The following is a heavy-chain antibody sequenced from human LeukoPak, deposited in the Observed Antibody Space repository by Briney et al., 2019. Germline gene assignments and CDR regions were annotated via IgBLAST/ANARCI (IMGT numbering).Heavy chain of an antibody. Sequence: ASVKVSCKVSGYTLNELSMHWVRQSPGKGLEWMGSFHPEDGETIYAQKFQGRASMTEDTSTDTAYIELSSLKSEDTAVYYCATDRFCTSTTCFGNWFDPWGQGPLVTVSS. CDR3: ATDRFCTSTTCFGNWFDP. V-gene: IGHV1-24*01. CDR1: GYTLNELS. J-gene: IGHJ5*02. D-gene: IGHD2-2*01. CDR2: FHPEDGET.